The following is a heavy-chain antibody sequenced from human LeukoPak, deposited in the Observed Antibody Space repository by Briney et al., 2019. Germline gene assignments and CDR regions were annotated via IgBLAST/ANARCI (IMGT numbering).Heavy chain of an antibody. CDR2: ISYDGSNK. V-gene: IGHV3-30-3*01. Sequence: PGGSLRLSCAASGFTFSSYAMHWVRQAPGKGLEWVAVISYDGSNKYYADSVKGRFTISRDNSKNTLYLQMNSLRAEDTAVYYCARGDILTGYYKLDYWGQGTLVTVSS. J-gene: IGHJ4*02. CDR3: ARGDILTGYYKLDY. D-gene: IGHD3-9*01. CDR1: GFTFSSYA.